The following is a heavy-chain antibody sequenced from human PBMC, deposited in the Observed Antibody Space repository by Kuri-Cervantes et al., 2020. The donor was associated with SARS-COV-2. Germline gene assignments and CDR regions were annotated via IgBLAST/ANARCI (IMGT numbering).Heavy chain of an antibody. D-gene: IGHD2-2*01. V-gene: IGHV3-23*01. CDR3: ARGRWYCSSTSCYAPAKYGMDV. CDR2: ISGSGGST. Sequence: LSLTCAASGFTFSSYAMSWVRQAPGKGLEWVSAISGSGGSTYYADSVKGRFTISRDNSKNTLYLQMNSLRAEDTAVYYCARGRWYCSSTSCYAPAKYGMDVWGQGTTVTVSS. CDR1: GFTFSSYA. J-gene: IGHJ6*02.